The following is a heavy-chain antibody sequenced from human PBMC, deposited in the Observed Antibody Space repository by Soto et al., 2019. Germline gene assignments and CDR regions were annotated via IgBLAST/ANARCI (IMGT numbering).Heavy chain of an antibody. V-gene: IGHV3-23*01. CDR3: AKVPYYYDSSGYYWFDP. CDR1: GFTFSSYA. D-gene: IGHD3-22*01. CDR2: ISGSGGST. Sequence: GGSLRLSCAASGFTFSSYAMSWVRQAPGKGLEWVSAISGSGGSTYYADSVKGRFTISRDNSKNTLYLQMNSLRAEDTAVYYCAKVPYYYDSSGYYWFDPWGQGTLVTVSS. J-gene: IGHJ5*02.